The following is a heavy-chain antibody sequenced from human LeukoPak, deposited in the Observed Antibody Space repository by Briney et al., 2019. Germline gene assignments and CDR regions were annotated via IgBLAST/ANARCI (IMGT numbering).Heavy chain of an antibody. CDR2: IKSKTDGGTT. CDR1: GVDFSKAW. D-gene: IGHD3-22*01. J-gene: IGHJ4*02. CDR3: NTDDSSGNS. V-gene: IGHV3-15*01. Sequence: GGSLRLSCAASGVDFSKAWMSWVRQAPGKGLEWVGHIKSKTDGGTTDYAAPVEGRFTISRDDSKKTLYLQMNSLKTEDTAVYYCNTDDSSGNSWGQGTLVTVSS.